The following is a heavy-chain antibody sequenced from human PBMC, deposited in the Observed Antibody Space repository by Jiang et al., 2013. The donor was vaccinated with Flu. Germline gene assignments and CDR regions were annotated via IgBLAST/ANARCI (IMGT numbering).Heavy chain of an antibody. V-gene: IGHV1-18*01. CDR2: ISGHYGQP. D-gene: IGHD3-10*01. CDR3: ARMRDTVDRGPTIFYHGMDV. CDR1: GFTFSAYC. Sequence: SGAEVKKPGASVKVSCKTSGFTFSAYCLSWVRQAPGQGPEWMGWISGHYGQPNSAQKFQDRFTMTTDTSTNTVYMELRDLRSDDTAVYYCARMRDTVDRGPTIFYHGMDVWGQGTPVTVSS. J-gene: IGHJ6*02.